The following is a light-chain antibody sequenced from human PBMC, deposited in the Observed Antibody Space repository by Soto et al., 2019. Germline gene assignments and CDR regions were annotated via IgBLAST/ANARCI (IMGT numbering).Light chain of an antibody. CDR2: INS. V-gene: IGLV1-40*01. Sequence: QSVLTQPPSVSGAPGQRVTISCTGSSSNIGAGYDVHWYQKLPGTAPKLLIYINSNRPSGVPDRFSGSKSGTSASLAITGLQAEDEADYYCQSYDSSLSGGVFGGGTKLTVL. CDR1: SSNIGAGYD. CDR3: QSYDSSLSGGV. J-gene: IGLJ2*01.